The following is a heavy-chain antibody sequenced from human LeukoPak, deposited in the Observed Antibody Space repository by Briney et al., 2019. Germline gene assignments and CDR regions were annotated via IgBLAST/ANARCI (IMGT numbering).Heavy chain of an antibody. CDR2: FDPEDGET. D-gene: IGHD1-26*01. CDR1: GYTLTELS. CDR3: ATVGGYPNYYYYGMDV. J-gene: IGHJ6*02. V-gene: IGHV1-24*01. Sequence: ASVKVSCKVSGYTLTELSMHWVRQAPGKGLEWMGGFDPEDGETIYAQKFQGRVTTTEDTSTDTAYMELSSLRSEDTAVYYCATVGGYPNYYYYGMDVWGQGTTVTVSS.